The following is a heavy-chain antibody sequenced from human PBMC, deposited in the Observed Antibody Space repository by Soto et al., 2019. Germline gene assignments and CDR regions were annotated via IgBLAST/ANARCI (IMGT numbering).Heavy chain of an antibody. Sequence: ASVKVSCKASGYTFTSYYMHWVRQAPGQGLEWMGIINPSGGSTSYAQKFQGRVTMTRDTSTSTVYMELSSLRSDDTATYFCARYRHCSGDSCNYYSIMDLWGQGTTVTVSS. CDR1: GYTFTSYY. D-gene: IGHD2-15*01. CDR3: ARYRHCSGDSCNYYSIMDL. V-gene: IGHV1-46*01. CDR2: INPSGGST. J-gene: IGHJ6*02.